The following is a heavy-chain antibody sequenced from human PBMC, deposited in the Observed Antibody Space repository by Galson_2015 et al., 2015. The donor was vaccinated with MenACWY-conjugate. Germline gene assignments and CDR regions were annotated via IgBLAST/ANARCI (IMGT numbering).Heavy chain of an antibody. J-gene: IGHJ3*02. CDR3: ARKGPNGRPPDGFDI. CDR2: INSDGRSK. Sequence: SLRLSCAASGFSFSSYWMHWVRQLPGKGPVWVSRINSDGRSKSYADSVKGRFTISRDNAKNTLYLQMSSLRAEDTAVYYCARKGPNGRPPDGFDIWGQGTMVTVSS. CDR1: GFSFSSYW. D-gene: IGHD2-8*01. V-gene: IGHV3-74*01.